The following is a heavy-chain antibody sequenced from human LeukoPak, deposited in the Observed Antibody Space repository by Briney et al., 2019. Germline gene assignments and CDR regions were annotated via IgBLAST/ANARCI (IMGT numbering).Heavy chain of an antibody. J-gene: IGHJ3*02. CDR3: ARSRLSYYYDSSADAFDI. CDR1: GYTFTGYY. Sequence: GASVKVSCKASGYTFTGYYIHWVRQAPGQGLEWMGWINPNSGGTNYAQKFQGRVTMTRDTSISTAYMELSRLRSDDTAVYYCARSRLSYYYDSSADAFDIWGQGTMVTVSS. CDR2: INPNSGGT. D-gene: IGHD3-22*01. V-gene: IGHV1-2*02.